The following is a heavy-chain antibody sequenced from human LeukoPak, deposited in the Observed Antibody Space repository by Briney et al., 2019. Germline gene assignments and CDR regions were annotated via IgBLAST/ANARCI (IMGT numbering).Heavy chain of an antibody. D-gene: IGHD1-1*01. CDR2: IYYSGST. Sequence: PSETLSLTCTVSDYSISSGYYWGWIRQPPGKGLGWIGRIYYSGSTYYNPSLKSRVTISVDTSKNQFSLKLSSVTAADTAVYYCARGNVPWDAFDIWGQGTMVTVSS. V-gene: IGHV4-38-2*02. CDR1: DYSISSGYY. CDR3: ARGNVPWDAFDI. J-gene: IGHJ3*02.